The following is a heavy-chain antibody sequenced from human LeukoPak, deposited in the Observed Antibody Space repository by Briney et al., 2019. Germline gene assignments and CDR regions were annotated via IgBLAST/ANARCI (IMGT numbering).Heavy chain of an antibody. V-gene: IGHV3-23*01. J-gene: IGHJ4*02. Sequence: GGSLRLSCAASGFTFSSYAMSWVRQAPGKGLEWVSAISAGGVGTYYADSVRGRFTISRDNSKNTLYLQMNRLRADDTAVYYCAKENFLGSSPFDYWGQGTLVTVSS. CDR2: ISAGGVGT. D-gene: IGHD1-26*01. CDR1: GFTFSSYA. CDR3: AKENFLGSSPFDY.